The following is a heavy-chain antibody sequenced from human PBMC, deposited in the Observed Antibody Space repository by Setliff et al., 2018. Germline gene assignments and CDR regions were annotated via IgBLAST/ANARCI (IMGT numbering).Heavy chain of an antibody. CDR2: ISYDGFKI. V-gene: IGHV3-30*03. D-gene: IGHD3-10*01. Sequence: GGSLRLSCAASGFTLRNSGMHWVRQAPGRGLEWVTFISYDGFKIYYAESVKGRFTISRDISTNTLYLQMNNLRSEDTAVYYCFGAGACSYWGQGTLVTVSS. CDR1: GFTLRNSG. CDR3: FGAGACSY. J-gene: IGHJ4*02.